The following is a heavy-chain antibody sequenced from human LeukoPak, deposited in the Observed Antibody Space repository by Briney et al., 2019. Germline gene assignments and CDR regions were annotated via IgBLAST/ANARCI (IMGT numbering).Heavy chain of an antibody. Sequence: PGGSLRLSCAASGFIFNTYSMDWVRQAPGKGLEWVSSTSSTTSYIFYADSVKGRFTISRDNAKNSLYLQMTSLRAEDTAVYYCARPLSSGSPQGLPTSPHLDYWGQGTLVTVSS. CDR1: GFIFNTYS. CDR2: TSSTTSYI. CDR3: ARPLSSGSPQGLPTSPHLDY. D-gene: IGHD3-10*01. J-gene: IGHJ4*02. V-gene: IGHV3-21*01.